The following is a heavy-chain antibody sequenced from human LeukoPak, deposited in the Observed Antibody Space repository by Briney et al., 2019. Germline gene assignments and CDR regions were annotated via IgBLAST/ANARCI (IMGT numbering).Heavy chain of an antibody. V-gene: IGHV1-2*02. D-gene: IGHD3-22*01. CDR1: GYTFTGYY. CDR2: ISPNSGGT. Sequence: ASVKVSCKASGYTFTGYYMQWMRQAPGQGLEWMGWISPNSGGTNYAQKFQGRVTMTRDTSISTAYMELSRLRSDDTAVYYCARVTARQDYYDSSGYLDYWGQGTLVTVSS. CDR3: ARVTARQDYYDSSGYLDY. J-gene: IGHJ4*02.